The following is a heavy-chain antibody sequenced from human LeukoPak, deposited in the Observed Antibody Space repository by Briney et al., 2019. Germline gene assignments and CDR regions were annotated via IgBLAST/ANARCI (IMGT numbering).Heavy chain of an antibody. CDR2: FDPEDGET. CDR1: GYTLTELS. V-gene: IGHV1-24*01. Sequence: GASVKVSCKVSGYTLTELSMHWVRQAPGKGLEWMGGFDPEDGETIYAQKFQGRVTMTEDTSTDTAYMELSSLRSEDTAVYYCARAGSGELLPNYYFDYWGQGTLVTVSS. D-gene: IGHD1-26*01. CDR3: ARAGSGELLPNYYFDY. J-gene: IGHJ4*02.